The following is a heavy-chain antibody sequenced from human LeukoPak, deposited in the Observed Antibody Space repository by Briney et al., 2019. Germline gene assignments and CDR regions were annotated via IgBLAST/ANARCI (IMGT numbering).Heavy chain of an antibody. CDR1: GYTFTGYY. CDR3: ARDLGDTYGSVGDFDY. Sequence: ASVKVSCKASGYTFTGYYMHWVRQAPGQGLEWMGWINPDSGGTIYAQNFQGRVTMTRDTFISTAYMELSSLRSDDTAVYYCARDLGDTYGSVGDFDYWGQGTLVTVSS. CDR2: INPDSGGT. D-gene: IGHD3-10*01. V-gene: IGHV1-2*02. J-gene: IGHJ4*02.